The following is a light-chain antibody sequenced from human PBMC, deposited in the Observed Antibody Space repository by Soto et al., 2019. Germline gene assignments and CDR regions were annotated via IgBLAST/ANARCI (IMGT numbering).Light chain of an antibody. CDR1: QDISES. CDR2: AAS. CDR3: QHYHDLPII. Sequence: DIQMTQSPSSLSASEGDRVTLTCQASQDISESLNWYQQKPGEAPKVLIFAASKLEVGVPSRFRGGGSGTHFTLTIIILQPDDIASDFCQHYHDLPIIFGQATRLDVK. V-gene: IGKV1-33*01. J-gene: IGKJ5*01.